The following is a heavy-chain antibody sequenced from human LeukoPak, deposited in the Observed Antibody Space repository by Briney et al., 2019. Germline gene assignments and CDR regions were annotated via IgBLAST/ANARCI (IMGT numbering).Heavy chain of an antibody. CDR2: IHYSGNT. CDR3: ARDPGISVAGPDF. J-gene: IGHJ4*02. D-gene: IGHD6-19*01. Sequence: SETLSLTCTVSGDSISSSGYYWDWIRQPPGTGLEWIGSIHYSGNTYYNPSLKSRVAISVDTSKNQFSLKLSSVTVADTAVYYCARDPGISVAGPDFWGQGTLVTVSS. V-gene: IGHV4-39*07. CDR1: GDSISSSGYY.